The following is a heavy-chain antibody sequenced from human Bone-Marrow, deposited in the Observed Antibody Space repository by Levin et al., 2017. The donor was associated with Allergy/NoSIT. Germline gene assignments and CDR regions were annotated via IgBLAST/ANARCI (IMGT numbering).Heavy chain of an antibody. CDR3: ARRGPYSNYVGYFDY. Sequence: GESLKISCAASGFTFSSYGMHWVRQAPGKGLEWVAVIWYDGSNKYYADSVKGRFTISRDNSKNTLYLQMNSLRAEDTVVYYCARRGPYSNYVGYFDYWGQGTLVTVSS. D-gene: IGHD4-11*01. CDR2: IWYDGSNK. J-gene: IGHJ4*02. CDR1: GFTFSSYG. V-gene: IGHV3-33*01.